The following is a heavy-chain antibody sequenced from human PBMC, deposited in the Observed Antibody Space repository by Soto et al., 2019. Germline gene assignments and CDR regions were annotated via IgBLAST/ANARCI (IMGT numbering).Heavy chain of an antibody. D-gene: IGHD6-19*01. Sequence: SVKVSCKASGCTFSSYAISWVRQAPGQGLEWMRGIIPIFGTANYAQKFQGRVTITADESTSTAYMELSSLRSEDTAVYYCARMEGGAVAGTVQTVDGGMDVWGQGTTVTVS. CDR3: ARMEGGAVAGTVQTVDGGMDV. J-gene: IGHJ6*02. V-gene: IGHV1-69*13. CDR2: IIPIFGTA. CDR1: GCTFSSYA.